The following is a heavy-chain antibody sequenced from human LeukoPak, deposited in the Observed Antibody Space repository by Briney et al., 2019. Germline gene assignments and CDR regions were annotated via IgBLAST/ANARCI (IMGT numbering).Heavy chain of an antibody. CDR3: ARGRTGYHLLPTKKNYSYYYMDV. CDR1: GGSISSSNW. D-gene: IGHD2-2*01. Sequence: PSETLSLTCAVSGGSISSSNWWSWVRQPPGKGLEWIGEIYHSGNTNCNPSLKSRVTISVDTSKNQFALKLRSVTAADTAVYYCARGRTGYHLLPTKKNYSYYYMDVWGTGTTVTVSS. CDR2: IYHSGNT. V-gene: IGHV4-4*02. J-gene: IGHJ6*03.